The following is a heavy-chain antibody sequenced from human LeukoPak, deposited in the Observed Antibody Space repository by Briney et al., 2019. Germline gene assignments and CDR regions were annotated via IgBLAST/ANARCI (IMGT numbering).Heavy chain of an antibody. V-gene: IGHV4-59*01. CDR1: GGSISPYF. D-gene: IGHD3-22*01. CDR2: IAYSGSA. Sequence: SETLSLTCPVSGGSISPYFWSWIRQPPGKGLEWIGFIAYSGSANYNASLKSRVSISGDMSKIQLSLNLTSVTAADTAVYYCARAPSMILPYYFDYWSQGTLVTVSS. CDR3: ARAPSMILPYYFDY. J-gene: IGHJ4*02.